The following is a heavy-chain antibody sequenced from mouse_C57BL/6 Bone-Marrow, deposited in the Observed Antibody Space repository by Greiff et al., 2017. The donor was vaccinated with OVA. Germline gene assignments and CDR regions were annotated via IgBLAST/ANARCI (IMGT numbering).Heavy chain of an antibody. CDR1: GFTFSDYG. CDR3: ARHSGLLRYWYFDV. CDR2: ISNLAYSI. V-gene: IGHV5-15*04. J-gene: IGHJ1*03. Sequence: EVMLVESGGGLVQPGGSLKLSCAASGFTFSDYGMAWVRQAPRKWPEWVAFISNLAYSIYYADTVTGRFTISRENAKNTLYLEMSSLRSEDTAMYYCARHSGLLRYWYFDVWGTGTTVTVSS. D-gene: IGHD1-1*01.